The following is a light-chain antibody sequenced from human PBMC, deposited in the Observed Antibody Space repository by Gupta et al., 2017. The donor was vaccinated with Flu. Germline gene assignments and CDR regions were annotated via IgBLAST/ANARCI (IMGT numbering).Light chain of an antibody. V-gene: IGLV1-47*01. CDR2: RSN. CDR3: AAWDDSRNGVV. CDR1: SSNVGNNY. Sequence: RVTISCSGGSSNVGNNYVYWYRQLPGAAPKLLIFRSNERPSGVFDRFSGSKSGTSAALAISGLRSEDDADYSCAAWDDSRNGVVFGGGTKLTVL. J-gene: IGLJ2*01.